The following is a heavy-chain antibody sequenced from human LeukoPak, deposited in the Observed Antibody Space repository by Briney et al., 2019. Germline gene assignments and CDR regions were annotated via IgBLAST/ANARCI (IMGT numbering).Heavy chain of an antibody. CDR3: AKDMGILRYFDWLFPTFDY. D-gene: IGHD3-9*01. CDR2: ISYDGSNK. J-gene: IGHJ4*02. Sequence: GRSLRLSCAASGFTFSTYGMHWVRQAPGKGLEWVAVISYDGSNKYYADSVKGRFTISRDNSKNTLYLQMNSLRAEDTAVYYCAKDMGILRYFDWLFPTFDYWGQGTLVTVSS. CDR1: GFTFSTYG. V-gene: IGHV3-30*18.